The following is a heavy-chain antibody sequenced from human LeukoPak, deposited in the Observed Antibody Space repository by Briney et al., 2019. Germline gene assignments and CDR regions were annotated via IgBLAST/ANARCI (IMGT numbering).Heavy chain of an antibody. CDR1: GFTFSSYW. J-gene: IGHJ4*02. Sequence: GGSLRLSCAASGFTFSSYWMHWVRQAPGKGLEWVANINPAGSETYYVDPVKARFSISRDNAKNLVYLQMNGLSAEDTAVYHCARFGYVAAVDVWGQGTPVTVSS. CDR2: INPAGSET. D-gene: IGHD2-15*01. CDR3: ARFGYVAAVDV. V-gene: IGHV3-7*01.